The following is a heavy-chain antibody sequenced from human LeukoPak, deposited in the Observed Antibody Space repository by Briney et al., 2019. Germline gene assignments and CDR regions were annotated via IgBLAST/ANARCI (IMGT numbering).Heavy chain of an antibody. CDR1: GGSFSGYY. CDR3: ARVTHFGYFQH. CDR2: INHSGST. J-gene: IGHJ1*01. Sequence: SETLPLTCAAYGGSFSGYYWSWLRQPPGKGLEWIGEINHSGSTNYNPSLKSRVTISVDTSKNQFSLKLSSVTAADTAVYYCARVTHFGYFQHWGQGTLVTVSS. D-gene: IGHD3-10*01. V-gene: IGHV4-34*01.